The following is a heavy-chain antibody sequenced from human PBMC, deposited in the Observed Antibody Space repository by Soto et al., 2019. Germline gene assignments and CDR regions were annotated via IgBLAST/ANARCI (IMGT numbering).Heavy chain of an antibody. V-gene: IGHV4-30-2*01. CDR1: GDSISSSGSS. J-gene: IGHJ3*01. Sequence: PSETLSLTCDVSGDSISSSGSSWNWIRQPPGMALEWIGFTYHSGSTYYNPSLESRVTISVDRSKNQFSLKLTSVTAADRAVYYCAASLSTXYYDSSGYYPDFDXXGXXI. CDR2: TYHSGST. D-gene: IGHD3-22*01. CDR3: AASLSTXYYDSSGYYPDFDX.